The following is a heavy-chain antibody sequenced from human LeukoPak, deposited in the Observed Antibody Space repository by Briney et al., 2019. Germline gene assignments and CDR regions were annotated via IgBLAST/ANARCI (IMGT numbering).Heavy chain of an antibody. J-gene: IGHJ3*02. Sequence: GGSLRLSCAASGFIFSSYSMNWVRQAPGKGLEWVSCISSSSSYIYYADSVKGRVTISRDNAKNSLYLQMNSLRAEDTAVYYCARSGSGWQSGHDAFDIWGQGTMVTVSS. CDR3: ARSGSGWQSGHDAFDI. CDR2: ISSSSSYI. CDR1: GFIFSSYS. D-gene: IGHD6-19*01. V-gene: IGHV3-21*01.